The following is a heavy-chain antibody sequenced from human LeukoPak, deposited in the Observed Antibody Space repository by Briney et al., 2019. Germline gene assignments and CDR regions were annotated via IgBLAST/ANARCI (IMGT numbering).Heavy chain of an antibody. CDR3: ARGIHSSAWYLNWLDP. V-gene: IGHV1-2*07. D-gene: IGHD6-19*01. Sequence: GASVKVSCKASGYTFTGYYMHWVRQAPGQGLEWMGWINPNNGDTSYAHKFQGRVTMTRDTSITTVYMELSSLRSDDTAVYYCARGIHSSAWYLNWLDPWGQGTLVTVSS. J-gene: IGHJ5*02. CDR2: INPNNGDT. CDR1: GYTFTGYY.